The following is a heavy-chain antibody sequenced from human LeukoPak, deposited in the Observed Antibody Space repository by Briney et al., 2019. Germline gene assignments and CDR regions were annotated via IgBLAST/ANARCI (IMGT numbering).Heavy chain of an antibody. D-gene: IGHD2/OR15-2a*01. CDR3: VSFYETY. J-gene: IGHJ4*02. CDR2: INSDGSWT. Sequence: GGSLRLSCAVSGFTFSGFGIHWVRQASGKGLVWVSHINSDGSWTSYADSVKGRFTISKDNAKNTVYLQMNSLRAEDTAVYYCVSFYETYWGRGTLVTVSS. V-gene: IGHV3-74*01. CDR1: GFTFSGFG.